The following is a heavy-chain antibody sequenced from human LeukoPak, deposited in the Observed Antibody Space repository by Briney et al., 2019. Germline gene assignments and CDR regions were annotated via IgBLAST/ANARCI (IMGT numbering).Heavy chain of an antibody. V-gene: IGHV1-8*01. D-gene: IGHD3-22*01. CDR1: GYTFTSYD. CDR3: AKGYDSSGFYLDS. Sequence: ASVKVSCKASGYTFTSYDINWVRQATGQGLEWVGWMNPNSGNTGYAQQFQGRVTMARNTSISTAYMELSSLRREDTALYYCAKGYDSSGFYLDSWGQGNLVTVSS. J-gene: IGHJ4*02. CDR2: MNPNSGNT.